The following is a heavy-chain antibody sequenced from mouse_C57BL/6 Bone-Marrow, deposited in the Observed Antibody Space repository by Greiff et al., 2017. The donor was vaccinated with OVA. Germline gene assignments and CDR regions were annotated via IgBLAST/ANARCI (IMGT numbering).Heavy chain of an antibody. CDR2: IYPGDGDT. Sequence: QVQLKQSGPELVKPGASVKISCKASGYAFSSSWMNWVKQRPGKGLEWIGRIYPGDGDTNYNGKFKGKATLTADKSSSTAYMQLSSLTSEDSAVYFCARSGLGGNYYAMDYWGQGTSVTVSS. J-gene: IGHJ4*01. V-gene: IGHV1-82*01. D-gene: IGHD3-1*01. CDR3: ARSGLGGNYYAMDY. CDR1: GYAFSSSW.